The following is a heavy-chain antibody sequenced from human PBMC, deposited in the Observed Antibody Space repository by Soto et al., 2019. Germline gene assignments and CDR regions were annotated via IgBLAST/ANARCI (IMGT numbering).Heavy chain of an antibody. D-gene: IGHD7-27*01. V-gene: IGHV3-48*01. CDR2: ISSSSSI. J-gene: IGHJ4*02. Sequence: GGALRLPCAASGFSLNTYAISWGRQAPGKGLEWLSYISSSSSIYYADSVKGRFTISRDNAKNSLYLQMSGLRVEDTAVYYCARDPSGLRDFDDWGQGTLVTVSS. CDR1: GFSLNTYA. CDR3: ARDPSGLRDFDD.